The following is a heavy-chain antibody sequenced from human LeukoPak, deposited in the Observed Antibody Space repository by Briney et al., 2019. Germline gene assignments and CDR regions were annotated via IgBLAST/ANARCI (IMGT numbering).Heavy chain of an antibody. CDR3: ARNGLRMREFDY. CDR1: DGSIISSTYY. CDR2: IYYTGTT. D-gene: IGHD2-21*01. V-gene: IGHV4-39*07. J-gene: IGHJ4*02. Sequence: PSETLSLTCTVSDGSIISSTYYWGWIRQPPGKGLEWIGSIYYTGTTYYNPSLQSRVTISEDTSKNQFSLKLSSVTAADTAMYYCARNGLRMREFDYWGQGTLVTVSS.